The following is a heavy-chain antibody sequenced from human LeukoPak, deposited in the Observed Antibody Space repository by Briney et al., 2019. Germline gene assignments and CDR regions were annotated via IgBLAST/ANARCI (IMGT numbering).Heavy chain of an antibody. CDR2: ISNDGSIT. V-gene: IGHV3-30*18. CDR3: AKSKSPYPMDYIFDF. D-gene: IGHD4-11*01. CDR1: GFTFSSYG. Sequence: GRSLRLSCAASGFTFSSYGMHWVRQAPGKGLEWVAVISNDGSITKYGDSVKGRFTISRDNSKNTLYVQMNSLRTDDATVYYCAKSKSPYPMDYIFDFWGQGTLVTVSS. J-gene: IGHJ4*02.